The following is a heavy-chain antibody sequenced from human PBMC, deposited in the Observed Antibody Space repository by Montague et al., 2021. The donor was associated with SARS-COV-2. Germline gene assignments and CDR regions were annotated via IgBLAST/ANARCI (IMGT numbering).Heavy chain of an antibody. CDR1: GGSFSSNY. D-gene: IGHD3-9*01. V-gene: IGHV4-34*01. CDR2: INHSGST. Sequence: SETLSLTCAIYGGSFSSNYWSWFRQPPGQGLEWIGEINHSGSTNYNPSPKSRVPITVDTSKNQFSLKLSSVTAADTAVYYCARGSYDILTGYGEYCFDYWGQGTLVTVSS. CDR3: ARGSYDILTGYGEYCFDY. J-gene: IGHJ4*02.